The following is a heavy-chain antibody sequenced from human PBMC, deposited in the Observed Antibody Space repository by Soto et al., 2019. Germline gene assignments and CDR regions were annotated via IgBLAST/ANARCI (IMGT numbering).Heavy chain of an antibody. Sequence: EVQLLESGGGLVQPGGSLRLSCAASGFTFSSYAMSWVRQAPGKGLEWVSAISGSGGSTYYADSVKGRFTISRDNSKNTLYLQMNSLRAEDTAVYYCAIDRGGQETCFDYWGQGTLVTVSS. V-gene: IGHV3-23*01. CDR2: ISGSGGST. CDR1: GFTFSSYA. CDR3: AIDRGGQETCFDY. J-gene: IGHJ4*02. D-gene: IGHD3-16*01.